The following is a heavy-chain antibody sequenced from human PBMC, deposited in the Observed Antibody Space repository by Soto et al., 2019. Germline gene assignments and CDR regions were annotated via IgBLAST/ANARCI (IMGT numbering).Heavy chain of an antibody. V-gene: IGHV3-15*07. CDR2: IKSKTDGGTT. J-gene: IGHJ6*02. D-gene: IGHD2-2*01. CDR1: GFTFSNAW. Sequence: EVQLVESGGGLVKPGGSLRLSCAASGFTFSNAWMNWVRQAPGKGLEWVGRIKSKTDGGTTDYAAPVKGRFTISREDSKNTLYLQMNSLKTEDTAVYYCTTDLGYCSSTSCYRYYYYGMDVWGQGTTVTVSS. CDR3: TTDLGYCSSTSCYRYYYYGMDV.